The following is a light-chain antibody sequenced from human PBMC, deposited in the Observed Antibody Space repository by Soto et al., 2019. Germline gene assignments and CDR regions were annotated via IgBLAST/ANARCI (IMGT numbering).Light chain of an antibody. CDR2: ASS. J-gene: IGKJ3*01. V-gene: IGKV1-12*01. Sequence: DIQMTQSPSSVSAALGDTVTITCRASQDILSWLAWYQQKPGEAPRLLIYASSNLQSGVPSRFSGSRSGTDFTLTISSLQPEDFATYYCQQANTFPITFGPGTRLDIK. CDR3: QQANTFPIT. CDR1: QDILSW.